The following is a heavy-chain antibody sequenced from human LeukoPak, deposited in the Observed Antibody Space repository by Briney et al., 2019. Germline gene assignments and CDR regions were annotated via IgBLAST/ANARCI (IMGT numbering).Heavy chain of an antibody. CDR2: VYPSGYA. Sequence: SETLSLTCTVSGDSISSSTYYWNWIRQPPGKGLEWIGRVYPSGYANDNSSLESRVTISVDTSKNQFSLKMTSVTAADTAVYFCARFPNCDDSNHIQYWGQGTLVTVSS. CDR3: ARFPNCDDSNHIQY. J-gene: IGHJ1*01. D-gene: IGHD4-11*01. CDR1: GDSISSSTYY. V-gene: IGHV4-61*02.